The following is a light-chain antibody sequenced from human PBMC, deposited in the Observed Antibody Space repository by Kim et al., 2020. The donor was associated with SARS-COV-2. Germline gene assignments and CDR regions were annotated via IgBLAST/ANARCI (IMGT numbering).Light chain of an antibody. CDR2: DAS. V-gene: IGKV3-11*01. CDR3: QQRSNWPRT. Sequence: SLSPGERATLSCRDSQSVSSYLAWYRQKPGQAPRLLIYDASNRATGIPARFSGSGSGTDFTLTISSLEPEDFAVYYCQQRSNWPRTFGQGTKLEI. CDR1: QSVSSY. J-gene: IGKJ2*01.